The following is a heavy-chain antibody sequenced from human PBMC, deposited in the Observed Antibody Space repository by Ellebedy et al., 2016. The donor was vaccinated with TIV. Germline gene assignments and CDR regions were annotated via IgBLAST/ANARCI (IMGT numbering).Heavy chain of an antibody. V-gene: IGHV3-15*01. D-gene: IGHD5-24*01. Sequence: GESLKISCAASGFTVSSNYMSWVRQAPGKGLEWVGRIKSKTDGRATDYAAPLKGRFTISRDDSKNTLYLQMTSLKTDDTAVYFCRGEMASIISWGQGTLVTVSS. J-gene: IGHJ5*02. CDR2: IKSKTDGRAT. CDR1: GFTVSSNY. CDR3: RGEMASIIS.